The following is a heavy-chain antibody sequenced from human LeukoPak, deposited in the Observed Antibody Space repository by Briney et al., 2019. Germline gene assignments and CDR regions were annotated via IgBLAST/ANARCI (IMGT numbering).Heavy chain of an antibody. Sequence: KPSETLSLTCTVSGASKTSYYWNWIRQPPGKGLEWVGYMYFGERTNYNPSLKSRATISIDTSKKQFSLNLKSVTAADTAVYYCARIPGDRPDDWGQGTLVTVS. D-gene: IGHD7-27*01. CDR2: MYFGERT. CDR1: GASKTSYY. CDR3: ARIPGDRPDD. J-gene: IGHJ4*02. V-gene: IGHV4-59*01.